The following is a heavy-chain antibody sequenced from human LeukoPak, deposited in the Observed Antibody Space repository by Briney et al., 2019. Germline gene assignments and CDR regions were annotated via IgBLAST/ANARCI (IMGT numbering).Heavy chain of an antibody. CDR1: GYTFTGHY. CDR2: INPNSGVT. V-gene: IGHV1-2*02. Sequence: ASVKVSCKASGYTFTGHYMHWVRQAPGQGLEWMGWINPNSGVTDYAQKFQGRVTMTRDTSIGTAYMELYSLRSDDTAVYYCARVEGDSGYELIDYWGQGTLVTVSS. CDR3: ARVEGDSGYELIDY. D-gene: IGHD5-12*01. J-gene: IGHJ4*02.